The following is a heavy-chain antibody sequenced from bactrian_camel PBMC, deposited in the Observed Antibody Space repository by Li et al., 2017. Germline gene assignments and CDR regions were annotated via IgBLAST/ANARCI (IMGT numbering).Heavy chain of an antibody. Sequence: VQLVESGGGSVHSGGSLRLSCAASGLSDSSVCMGWFRQAAGKEREAVAIIDNDGSTTYADSVKGRFTISQENPKSTVYLRMNSLKPEDSGMYYCAAGYCYSGSWPPRDYLGQGTQVTVS. CDR1: GLSDSSVC. V-gene: IGHV3S53*01. CDR3: AAGYCYSGSWPPRDY. CDR2: IDNDGST. J-gene: IGHJ4*01. D-gene: IGHD3*01.